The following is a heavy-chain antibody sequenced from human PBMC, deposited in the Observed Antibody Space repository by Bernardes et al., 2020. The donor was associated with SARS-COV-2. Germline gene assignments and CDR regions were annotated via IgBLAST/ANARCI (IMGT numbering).Heavy chain of an antibody. CDR2: IDGAGRST. V-gene: IGHV3-74*03. D-gene: IGHD4-17*01. CDR3: VRGPSGDYGRFEY. Sequence: GSLRLSCAASGFTFSSSWMHLVRQAPGKGLVWVSRIDGAGRSTTYTDSVKGRFTISRDNAKNTLYLQMNSLEAEDTAVYYCVRGPSGDYGRFEYWSQGTLVTVSS. J-gene: IGHJ4*02. CDR1: GFTFSSSW.